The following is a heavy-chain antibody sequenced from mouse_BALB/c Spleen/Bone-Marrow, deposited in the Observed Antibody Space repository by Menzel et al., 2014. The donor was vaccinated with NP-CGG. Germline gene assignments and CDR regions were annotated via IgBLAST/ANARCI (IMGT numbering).Heavy chain of an antibody. Sequence: LQQSGSELVRPGASMKLSCKASGYTFTSYWMHWVKQRPGQGLEWIGNIYPGSGSTNYDEKFKSKATLTVDTSSSTAYMQLSSLTSEDSAVYYCTRRYGSSYYALDYWGQGTSVTVSS. CDR3: TRRYGSSYYALDY. CDR2: IYPGSGST. D-gene: IGHD1-1*01. V-gene: IGHV1S22*01. J-gene: IGHJ4*01. CDR1: GYTFTSYW.